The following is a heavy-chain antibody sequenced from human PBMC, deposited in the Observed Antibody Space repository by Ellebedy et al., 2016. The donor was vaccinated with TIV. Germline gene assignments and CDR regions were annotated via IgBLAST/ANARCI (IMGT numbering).Heavy chain of an antibody. J-gene: IGHJ5*02. CDR2: ISGSGDSK. CDR3: ARDPAGGGDYGDNWFDT. CDR1: GFIFTTYE. V-gene: IGHV3-48*03. D-gene: IGHD4-17*01. Sequence: GGSLRLSCVASGFIFTTYEMNWVRLTPGRGLEWLSYISGSGDSKYADSLKGRFTISRDNATKSLYLQMNSLRAEDTAVYYCARDPAGGGDYGDNWFDTWGQGTLVTVSS.